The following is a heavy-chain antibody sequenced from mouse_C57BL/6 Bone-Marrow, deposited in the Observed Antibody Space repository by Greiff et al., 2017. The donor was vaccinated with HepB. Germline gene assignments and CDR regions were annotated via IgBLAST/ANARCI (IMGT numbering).Heavy chain of an antibody. CDR2: IDPETGGT. J-gene: IGHJ2*01. D-gene: IGHD2-1*01. Sequence: QVQLKESGAELVRPGASVTLFCKASGYTFTDYEMHWVKQTPVHGLEWIGAIDPETGGTAYNQKFKGKAILTADKSSSTAYMELRSLTSEDSAVYYCTRSGGYYGNYDFDYWGQGTTLTVSS. CDR1: GYTFTDYE. V-gene: IGHV1-15*01. CDR3: TRSGGYYGNYDFDY.